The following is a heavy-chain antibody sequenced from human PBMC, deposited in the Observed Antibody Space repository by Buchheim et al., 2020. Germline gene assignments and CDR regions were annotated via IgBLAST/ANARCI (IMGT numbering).Heavy chain of an antibody. CDR3: TRRWEDRESYYYDSSGYVDY. CDR1: GFTFGDYA. CDR2: IRSKAYGGTT. Sequence: EVQLVESGGGLVQPGRSLRLSCTASGFTFGDYAMSWVRQAPGKGLEWVGFIRSKAYGGTTEYAASVKGRFTISRDDSKSIAYLQMNSLKTEDTAVYYCTRRWEDRESYYYDSSGYVDYWGQGTL. V-gene: IGHV3-49*04. D-gene: IGHD3-22*01. J-gene: IGHJ4*02.